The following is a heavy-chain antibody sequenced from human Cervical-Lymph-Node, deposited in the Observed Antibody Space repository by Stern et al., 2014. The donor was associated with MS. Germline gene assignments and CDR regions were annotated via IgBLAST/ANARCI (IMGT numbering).Heavy chain of an antibody. V-gene: IGHV1-18*01. J-gene: IGHJ4*02. CDR1: GYTFTTYG. CDR2: ISADSGNT. D-gene: IGHD2-8*01. Sequence: VQLVESGTEVKKPGASVLVSCKASGYTFTTYGITWVRQAPGQGLEWMGWISADSGNTKDEQKFQDPVTMTRDTTTGTAYMEVRSLRSEDTAVYYCARDKMHAFDYWGQGTKVTVPS. CDR3: ARDKMHAFDY.